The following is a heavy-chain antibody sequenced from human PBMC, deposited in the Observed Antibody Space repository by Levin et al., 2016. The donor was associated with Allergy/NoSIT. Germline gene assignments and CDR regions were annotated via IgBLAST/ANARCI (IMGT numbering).Heavy chain of an antibody. J-gene: IGHJ6*02. CDR3: ARDLGAYYYGSGSYRLYYYYGMDV. D-gene: IGHD3-10*01. CDR2: ISYDGSNK. CDR1: GFTFSSYA. Sequence: GGSLRLSCAASGFTFSSYAMHWVRQAPGKGLEWVAVISYDGSNKYYADSVKGRFTISRDNSKNTLYLQMNSLRAEDTAVYYCARDLGAYYYGSGSYRLYYYYGMDVWGQGTTVTVSS. V-gene: IGHV3-30-3*01.